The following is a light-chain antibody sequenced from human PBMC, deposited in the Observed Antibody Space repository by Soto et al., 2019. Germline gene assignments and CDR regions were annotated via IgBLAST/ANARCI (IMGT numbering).Light chain of an antibody. CDR1: QSVSSN. CDR2: GAS. CDR3: QQYNNWLT. V-gene: IGKV3-15*01. J-gene: IGKJ4*01. Sequence: EIVMTQSPATLSVSPGERATLSCRASQSVSSNLAWYQQKPGQAPRLLIYGASTRATGIPARFSDSGSGTEFTLTISSLQSEDFAVYYCQQYNNWLTFGGGTKVEI.